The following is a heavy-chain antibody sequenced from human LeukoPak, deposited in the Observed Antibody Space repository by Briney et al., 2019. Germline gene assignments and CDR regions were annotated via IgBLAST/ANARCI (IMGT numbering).Heavy chain of an antibody. D-gene: IGHD3-16*01. CDR1: GGTFSKNA. J-gene: IGHJ6*02. V-gene: IGHV1-69*04. Sequence: SVKASCKASGGTFSKNAISWVRQAPGQGLEWMGRIIPIVGVTHYAQKFQGRVTITADNSPMTAYMELSSLRSEDTAVYYCARIQAVGVPIAIDAYYAYGMDVWGQGTTVTVFS. CDR3: ARIQAVGVPIAIDAYYAYGMDV. CDR2: IIPIVGVT.